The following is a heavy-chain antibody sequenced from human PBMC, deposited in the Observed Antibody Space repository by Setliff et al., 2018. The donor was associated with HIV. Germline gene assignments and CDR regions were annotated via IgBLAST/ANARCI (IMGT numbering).Heavy chain of an antibody. CDR2: IRYDGSYK. V-gene: IGHV3-30*02. Sequence: GSLRLSCTVSGFTYSDYSMNWVRQTPGKGLEWVTSIRYDGSYKYYADSVRGRFTISRDNSKNTLYLQMNSLRAEDTAVYYCVRGPQFRPHWGQGTLVTVSS. J-gene: IGHJ4*02. CDR1: GFTYSDYS. CDR3: VRGPQFRPH.